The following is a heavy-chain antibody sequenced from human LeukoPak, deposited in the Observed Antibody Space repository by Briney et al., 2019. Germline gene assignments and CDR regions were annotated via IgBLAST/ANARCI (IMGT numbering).Heavy chain of an antibody. V-gene: IGHV4-30-2*01. D-gene: IGHD6-19*01. Sequence: PSQTLSLTCAVSGGSISSGGYSWSWIRQPPGKGLEWIGYIYHSGSTYYNPSLKSRVTISVDRSKNQFSLKLSSVTAADTAVYHCARELAGANWFDPWGQGTLVTVSS. CDR3: ARELAGANWFDP. J-gene: IGHJ5*02. CDR2: IYHSGST. CDR1: GGSISSGGYS.